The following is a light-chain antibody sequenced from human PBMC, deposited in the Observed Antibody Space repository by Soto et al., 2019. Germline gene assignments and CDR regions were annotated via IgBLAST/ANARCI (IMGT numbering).Light chain of an antibody. CDR1: SSDVGSYNL. V-gene: IGLV2-14*02. J-gene: IGLJ1*01. Sequence: QSVLTQPASVSGSPGQSITISCTGTSSDVGSYNLVSWYQQHPGKAPKLMIYEGSKRPSGVSNRFSGSKSGNTASLTISGLQADDEADYYCSSYASSTTPYVFGTGTKVTVL. CDR3: SSYASSTTPYV. CDR2: EGS.